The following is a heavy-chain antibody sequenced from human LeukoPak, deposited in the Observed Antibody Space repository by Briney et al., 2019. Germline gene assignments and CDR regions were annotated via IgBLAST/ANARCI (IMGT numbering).Heavy chain of an antibody. CDR1: GYTFTSYG. CDR2: ISAYNGNT. J-gene: IGHJ4*02. CDR3: AREDLAAAGTDDY. Sequence: GASVKVSCKASGYTFTSYGISWVRQAPGQGLEWMGWISAYNGNTNYAQKLQGRVTMTTDTSTSTANMELRSLRSDDTAVYYCAREDLAAAGTDDYWGQGTLVTVSS. D-gene: IGHD6-13*01. V-gene: IGHV1-18*01.